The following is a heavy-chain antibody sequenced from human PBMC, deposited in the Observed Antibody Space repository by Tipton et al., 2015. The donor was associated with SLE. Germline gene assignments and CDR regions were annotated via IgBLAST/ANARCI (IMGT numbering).Heavy chain of an antibody. J-gene: IGHJ3*02. CDR1: GGSISSSSYY. CDR2: IYYSGVT. Sequence: LRLSCTVSGGSISSSSYYWGWIRQPPGKGLEWIGSIYYSGVTYYNPSLKSRVTISVDTSKNQFSLKLSSVTAADTAVYYCARHGPSGSYQVAFDIWGQGTMVTVSS. V-gene: IGHV4-39*07. D-gene: IGHD1-26*01. CDR3: ARHGPSGSYQVAFDI.